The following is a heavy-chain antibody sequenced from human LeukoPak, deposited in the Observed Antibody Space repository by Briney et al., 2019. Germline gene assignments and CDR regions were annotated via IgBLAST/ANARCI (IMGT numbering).Heavy chain of an antibody. CDR2: VYRSGST. CDR3: ARIYSSSWFLNWFDP. Sequence: SETLSLTCTVSGYSISSGYYWGWIRQPPGKGLEWIASVYRSGSTYYKSSLKTRVRISVNTSKNQFSLKLDSVTAADTAVYYCARIYSSSWFLNWFDPWGQGTLVTVSS. CDR1: GYSISSGYY. D-gene: IGHD6-13*01. J-gene: IGHJ5*02. V-gene: IGHV4-38-2*02.